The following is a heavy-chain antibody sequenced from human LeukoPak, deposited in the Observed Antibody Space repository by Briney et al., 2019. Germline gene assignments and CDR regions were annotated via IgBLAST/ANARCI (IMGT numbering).Heavy chain of an antibody. D-gene: IGHD3-10*01. CDR1: GFSVSNNY. V-gene: IGHV3-66*01. J-gene: IGHJ4*02. CDR3: ARDRGPGPTLTDY. Sequence: GGSLRLSCAASGFSVSNNYMSWVRQAPGKGLEWVSVIYSGGSTFYADSVKGRFTISRDNSKNTLYLQMNSLRAEDTAVYYCARDRGPGPTLTDYWGQGTLVTVSS. CDR2: IYSGGST.